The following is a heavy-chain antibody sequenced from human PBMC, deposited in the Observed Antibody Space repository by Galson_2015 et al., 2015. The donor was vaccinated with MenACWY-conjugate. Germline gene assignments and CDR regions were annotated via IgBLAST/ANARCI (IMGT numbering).Heavy chain of an antibody. CDR1: GFTFNSYS. V-gene: IGHV3-48*04. J-gene: IGHJ4*02. CDR2: ISSSSSTI. Sequence: SLRLSCAASGFTFNSYSMNWVRQAPGKGLEWVSYISSSSSTIYYADSVKGRFTISRDNAKNSLYLQMNSLRAEDTAVYYCARDARVGDTLTPGHWGQRSLVTVSS. D-gene: IGHD1-26*01. CDR3: ARDARVGDTLTPGH.